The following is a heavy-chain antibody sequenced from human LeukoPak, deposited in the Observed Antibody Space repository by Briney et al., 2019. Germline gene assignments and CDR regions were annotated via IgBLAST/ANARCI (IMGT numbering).Heavy chain of an antibody. CDR3: ARETLYQLTRGAFDY. D-gene: IGHD2-2*01. CDR1: QFTFSNYA. CDR2: LRGDGGAT. V-gene: IGHV3-23*01. Sequence: GGSLRLSCVASQFTFSNYAMNWVRQAPGKGLEWVAALRGDGGATYHADSVRGRFTISRDNSKNTVYLQMDSLRVEDTAVYYCARETLYQLTRGAFDYWGQGTLVTVPS. J-gene: IGHJ4*02.